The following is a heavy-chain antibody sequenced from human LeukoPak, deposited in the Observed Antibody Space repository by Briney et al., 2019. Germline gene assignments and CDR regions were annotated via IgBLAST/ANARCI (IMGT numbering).Heavy chain of an antibody. CDR3: ARICSTTDCLISA. CDR1: GFTVSSNY. J-gene: IGHJ4*02. CDR2: ISTDGSYT. V-gene: IGHV3-74*01. Sequence: GGSLRLSCAASGFTVSSNYMSWVRQAPGKGLVWVARISTDGSYTSYADCVKGRFTISRDNAKNTVYLQMSSLRAEDTAIYYCARICSTTDCLISAWGQGTLVTVSS. D-gene: IGHD2-2*01.